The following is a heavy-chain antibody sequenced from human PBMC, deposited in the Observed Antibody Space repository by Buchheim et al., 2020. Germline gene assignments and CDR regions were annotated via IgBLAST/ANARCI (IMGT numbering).Heavy chain of an antibody. J-gene: IGHJ6*02. V-gene: IGHV3-23*01. CDR3: AKDKSSGWPKPHYYYYGLDV. CDR1: GFTFDNHA. D-gene: IGHD6-19*01. CDR2: ISASGGST. Sequence: DVQLLQSGGESVQPGGSLRLSCAASGFTFDNHAMRWVRQAPGKGLEWVSGISASGGSTYYANSVKGRFTISRDNSRNTLYLHLSSLRADDTAIYYCAKDKSSGWPKPHYYYYGLDVWGHGT.